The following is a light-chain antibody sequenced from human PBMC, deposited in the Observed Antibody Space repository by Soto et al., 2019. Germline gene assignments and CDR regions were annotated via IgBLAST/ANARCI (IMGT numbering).Light chain of an antibody. CDR2: ATS. V-gene: IGKV1-39*01. CDR3: QQGYSHRIT. J-gene: IGKJ5*01. Sequence: DIQVTQSPSSLSASVGDRVTITCRSSQAIFTFLNWYQQKEGKAPRFLIYATSNLQSGVPSRFSGTGSGSGLTLTISSLQPEDFETYFCQQGYSHRITFGQGTRLDIK. CDR1: QAIFTF.